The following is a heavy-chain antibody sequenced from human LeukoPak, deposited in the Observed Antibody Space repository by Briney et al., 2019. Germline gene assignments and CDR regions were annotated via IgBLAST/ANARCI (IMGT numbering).Heavy chain of an antibody. CDR2: IYPGDSDT. V-gene: IGHV5-51*01. J-gene: IGHJ4*02. CDR1: GHIFTSYW. D-gene: IGHD3-22*01. Sequence: KFGEPLKISCKGSGHIFTSYWIGWVRQMPGKGLEWMGIIYPGDSDTRYSPSFQGQVTISADKSISTAYLQWSSLKASDTAMYYCARLKGYYDSSVSLFDYSGQGTLVTVSS. CDR3: ARLKGYYDSSVSLFDY.